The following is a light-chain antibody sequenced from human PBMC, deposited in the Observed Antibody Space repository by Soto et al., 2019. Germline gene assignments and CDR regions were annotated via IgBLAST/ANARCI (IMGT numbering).Light chain of an antibody. Sequence: CALTQPASVTRSAGQSITISCTGTSSDVGGYNYVSWYQHHPGKAPKLMIYDVSNRPSGVSNRFSGSKSGNTASLTISGLQPEDEADYYCCSYTTSNTRQIVFGTGTKVTVL. CDR3: CSYTTSNTRQIV. CDR2: DVS. J-gene: IGLJ1*01. V-gene: IGLV2-14*03. CDR1: SSDVGGYNY.